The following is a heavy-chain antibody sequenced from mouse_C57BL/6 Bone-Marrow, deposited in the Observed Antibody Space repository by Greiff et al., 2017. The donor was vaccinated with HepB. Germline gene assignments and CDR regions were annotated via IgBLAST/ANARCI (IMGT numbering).Heavy chain of an antibody. CDR1: GYTFTSYD. CDR2: IYPRDGST. CDR3: ARGYYGSSLSYWYFDV. Sequence: QVQLQQSGPELVKPGASVKLSCKASGYTFTSYDINWVKQRPGQGLEWIGWIYPRDGSTKYNEKFKGKATLTVDTSSSTAYMELHSLTSEDSAVYFCARGYYGSSLSYWYFDVWGTGTTVTVSS. J-gene: IGHJ1*03. V-gene: IGHV1-85*01. D-gene: IGHD1-1*01.